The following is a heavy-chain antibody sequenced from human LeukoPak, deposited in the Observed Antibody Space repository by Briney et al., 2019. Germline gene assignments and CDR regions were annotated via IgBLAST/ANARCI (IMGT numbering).Heavy chain of an antibody. D-gene: IGHD3-22*01. Sequence: SLRLSCVVSGFNSEDHAMHWVRQAPGKGLEWVSGIYWSSSGTGYADSVKGRFTIFRDNAKNSLYLQMNSLRAEDTAVYYCATPLDYYDSSGYHQGGDWGQGTLVTVSS. V-gene: IGHV3-9*02. CDR2: IYWSSSGT. CDR3: ATPLDYYDSSGYHQGGD. CDR1: GFNSEDHA. J-gene: IGHJ4*02.